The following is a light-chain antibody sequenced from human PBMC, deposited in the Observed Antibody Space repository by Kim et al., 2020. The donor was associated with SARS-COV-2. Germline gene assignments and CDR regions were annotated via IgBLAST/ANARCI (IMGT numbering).Light chain of an antibody. CDR1: SSDVGGYNL. V-gene: IGLV2-14*01. Sequence: QSALTQPASVSGSPGQSITISCTGTSSDVGGYNLVSWYQHHPDKAPKLMIYEVSNRPSGVAGRFYGSKSGNTASPSISGLQPEDEADYSCSSYTSSSAFAFGTGTKLTVL. CDR3: SSYTSSSAFA. J-gene: IGLJ1*01. CDR2: EVS.